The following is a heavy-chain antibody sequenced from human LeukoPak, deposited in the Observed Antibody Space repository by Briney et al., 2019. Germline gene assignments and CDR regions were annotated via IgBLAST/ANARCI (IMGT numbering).Heavy chain of an antibody. D-gene: IGHD1-7*01. CDR3: ARGETGTLTYDY. CDR1: GYTFTSYD. Sequence: ASVKVSCKASGYTFTSYDINWVRQATGQGLEWMGWMNPNSGNTGYAQKFQGRVTMTRNTSISTAYMELSSLRSEDTALYYCARGETGTLTYDYWGQGTLVTVSS. CDR2: MNPNSGNT. V-gene: IGHV1-8*01. J-gene: IGHJ4*02.